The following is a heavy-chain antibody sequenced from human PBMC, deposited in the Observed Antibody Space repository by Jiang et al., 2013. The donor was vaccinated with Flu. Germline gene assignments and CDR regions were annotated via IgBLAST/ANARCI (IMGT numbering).Heavy chain of an antibody. CDR3: MIKGFRELLV. D-gene: IGHD3-10*01. Sequence: YDINWVRQATGQGLEWMGWMNPNSGNTGYAQIFQGRVTMTRDTSISTAYMELSSLRSEDTAVYYCMIKGFRELLVWGQGTPVTVSS. J-gene: IGHJ4*02. CDR1: YD. CDR2: MNPNSGNT. V-gene: IGHV1-8*01.